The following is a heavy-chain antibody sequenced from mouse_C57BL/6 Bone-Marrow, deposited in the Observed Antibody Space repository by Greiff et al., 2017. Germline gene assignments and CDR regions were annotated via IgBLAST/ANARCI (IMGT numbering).Heavy chain of an antibody. CDR3: ARGATIIRYLDV. CDR1: GFTFSSYA. CDR2: ISDGGSYT. J-gene: IGHJ1*03. D-gene: IGHD2-4*01. V-gene: IGHV5-4*03. Sequence: EVKLMESGGGLVKPGGSLTLSCAASGFTFSSYAMSWVRQTPEKRLAWVATISDGGSYTYYPDNVKGRFTISRDNAKNNLYLQMSHLTSEDTAMYYCARGATIIRYLDVWGTGTTVTVSS.